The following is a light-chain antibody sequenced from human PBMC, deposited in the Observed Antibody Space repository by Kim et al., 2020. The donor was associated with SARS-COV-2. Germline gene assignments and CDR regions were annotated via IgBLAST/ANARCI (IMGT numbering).Light chain of an antibody. CDR2: GKN. V-gene: IGLV3-19*01. CDR3: NSRDRHDNVV. J-gene: IGLJ2*01. CDR1: SLRSYY. Sequence: SSELTQDPAVSVALGQTVRITCQGDSLRSYYATWYQQKPGQAPILVIYGKNNRPSGIPDRFSGSSSGNTASLTIPGTQAGDEADYYCNSRDRHDNVVFGG.